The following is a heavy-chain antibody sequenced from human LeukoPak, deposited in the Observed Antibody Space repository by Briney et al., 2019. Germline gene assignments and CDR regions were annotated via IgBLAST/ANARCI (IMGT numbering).Heavy chain of an antibody. CDR1: GFTVSSNY. CDR2: IYSGGST. V-gene: IGHV3-53*01. Sequence: GGSLRLSCAASGFTVSSNYMSWVRQAPGKGLEWVSVIYSGGSTYYADSVKGRFTISRDNSKNTLYLQMNSLRAEDTAVYYCASDFWALYCSGGSCYVPFDYWGQGTLVTVSS. D-gene: IGHD2-15*01. J-gene: IGHJ4*02. CDR3: ASDFWALYCSGGSCYVPFDY.